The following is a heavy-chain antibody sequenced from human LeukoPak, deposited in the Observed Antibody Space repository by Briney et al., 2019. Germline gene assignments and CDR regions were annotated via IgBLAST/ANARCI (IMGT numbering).Heavy chain of an antibody. D-gene: IGHD6-6*01. CDR3: ARGGVYSTSAVDY. CDR2: ITSSRIYI. CDR1: GFTFSTYS. Sequence: GGSLRLSCAASGFTFSTYSMNWVRQAPGKGLEWVSSITSSRIYIYYADSVKGRFTISRDNAKNSLYLRMNSLRAEDTAVYYCARGGVYSTSAVDYWGQGTLVTVSS. J-gene: IGHJ4*02. V-gene: IGHV3-21*01.